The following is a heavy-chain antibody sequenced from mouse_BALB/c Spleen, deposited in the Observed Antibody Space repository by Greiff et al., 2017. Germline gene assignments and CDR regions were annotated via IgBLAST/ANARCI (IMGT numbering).Heavy chain of an antibody. V-gene: IGHV5-6-4*01. J-gene: IGHJ3*01. CDR2: ISSGGSYT. CDR3: TREDFAY. Sequence: EVQVVESGGGLVKPGGSLKLSCAASGFTFSSYTMSWVRQTPEKRLEWVATISSGGSYTYYPDSVKGRFTISRDNAKNTLYLQMSSLKSEDTAMYYCTREDFAYWGQGTLVTVSA. CDR1: GFTFSSYT.